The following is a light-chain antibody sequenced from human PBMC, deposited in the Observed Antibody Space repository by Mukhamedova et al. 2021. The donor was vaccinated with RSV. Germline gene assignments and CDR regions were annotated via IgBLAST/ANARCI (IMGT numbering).Light chain of an antibody. J-gene: IGKJ2*01. CDR3: QQYNSYSDT. CDR2: RAS. Sequence: WYQRRVHGKAPKLLIYRASSLESGVPPRFSGSGSGTEFTLTISSLQPDAVATYYCQQYNSYSDTFGQGTKLEIK. V-gene: IGKV1-5*03.